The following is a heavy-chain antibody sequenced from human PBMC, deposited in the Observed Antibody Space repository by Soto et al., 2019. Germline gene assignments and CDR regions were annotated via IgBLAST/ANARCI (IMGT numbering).Heavy chain of an antibody. J-gene: IGHJ4*02. CDR3: AKRERWPASGPY. Sequence: EVQLLESGGGLVQPGGSLRLSCAASGFTFSSYSMTWVRQAPGEGLEWVSDISGSGDNTYYADSVKGRFTISRDNSKNTLDLQMNSLRVEDTALYYCAKRERWPASGPYWGQGTLVTVSS. V-gene: IGHV3-23*01. CDR1: GFTFSSYS. CDR2: ISGSGDNT. D-gene: IGHD1-1*01.